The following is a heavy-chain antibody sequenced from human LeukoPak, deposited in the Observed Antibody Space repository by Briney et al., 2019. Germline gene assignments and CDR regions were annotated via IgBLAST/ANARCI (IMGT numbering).Heavy chain of an antibody. Sequence: SETLSLTCTVSGGSISSYYWTWIRQPPGKGLEWIGYSYYSGSTNYNPSLKSRVSISVDTSKNQFSLKLNFVTAPDTAVYYCARGVGSGRFNYYGMDVWGQGTTVTVSS. J-gene: IGHJ6*02. D-gene: IGHD3-10*01. CDR2: SYYSGST. V-gene: IGHV4-59*01. CDR1: GGSISSYY. CDR3: ARGVGSGRFNYYGMDV.